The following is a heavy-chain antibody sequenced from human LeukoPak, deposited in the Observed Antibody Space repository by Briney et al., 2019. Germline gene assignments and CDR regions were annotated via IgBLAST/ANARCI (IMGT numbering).Heavy chain of an antibody. D-gene: IGHD6-19*01. J-gene: IGHJ4*01. Sequence: PGGSLRLSCAASGFTFSNSAMSWVRQAPGKGLEWVSTLSGSGITTYYADSVKCRFTISRDNSKNTLYLQMNSLRAEDTAVYYCAKGIYSSGWSYFDYWGHGTLVTVSS. CDR2: LSGSGITT. CDR1: GFTFSNSA. CDR3: AKGIYSSGWSYFDY. V-gene: IGHV3-23*01.